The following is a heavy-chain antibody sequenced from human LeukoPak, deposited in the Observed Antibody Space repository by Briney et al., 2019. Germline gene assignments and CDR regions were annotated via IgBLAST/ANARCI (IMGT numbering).Heavy chain of an antibody. J-gene: IGHJ4*02. D-gene: IGHD2-2*01. Sequence: GRSLRLSCAASGFTFSSYAMPWVRQAPGKGLEWVAVISYDGSNKYYADSVKGRFTISRGNSKNTLYLQMNSLRAEDTAVYYCARGYCSSTSCPTDYWGQGTLVTVSS. CDR1: GFTFSSYA. V-gene: IGHV3-30-3*01. CDR3: ARGYCSSTSCPTDY. CDR2: ISYDGSNK.